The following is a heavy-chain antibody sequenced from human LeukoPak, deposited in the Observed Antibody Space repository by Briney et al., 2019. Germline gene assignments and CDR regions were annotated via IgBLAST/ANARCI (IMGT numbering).Heavy chain of an antibody. CDR3: ARLRPSIGAAGTFDY. V-gene: IGHV4-59*08. CDR2: IYYTGNT. J-gene: IGHJ4*02. CDR1: GGSISSYY. Sequence: SETLSLTCTVSGGSISSYYWSWIRQPPGKGLEWIGYIYYTGNTKYDASLKSRVTISVDTSKNQFSLKLSSVTAADTAVYYCARLRPSIGAAGTFDYWGQGTLVTVSS. D-gene: IGHD6-13*01.